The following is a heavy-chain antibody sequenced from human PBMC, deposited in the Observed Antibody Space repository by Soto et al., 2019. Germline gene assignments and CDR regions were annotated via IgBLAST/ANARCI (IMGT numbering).Heavy chain of an antibody. V-gene: IGHV4-30-4*01. J-gene: IGHJ3*02. D-gene: IGHD3-10*01. CDR1: GGSMNSHDYY. Sequence: SETLSLTCTVSGGSMNSHDYYWSWIRQPPGKGLEWIGYIHNSGSTYYNPSLKSRLTISSAMSKNQFSLRLNSVTAADTALYFCARGEVRGTLDIWGQGTNVTVSS. CDR2: IHNSGST. CDR3: ARGEVRGTLDI.